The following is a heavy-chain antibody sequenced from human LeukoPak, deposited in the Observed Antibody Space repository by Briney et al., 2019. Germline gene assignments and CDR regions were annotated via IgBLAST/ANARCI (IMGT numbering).Heavy chain of an antibody. D-gene: IGHD3-10*01. J-gene: IGHJ4*02. CDR1: GYTFTGYY. CDR3: ASGGSGSYAPFYFDY. Sequence: ASVKVSCKASGYTFTGYYMHWVRQAPEQGLEWMGWINPNSGGTNYAQKFQGRVTMTRDTSISTAYMELSRLRSDDTAVYYCASGGSGSYAPFYFDYWGQGTLVTVSS. CDR2: INPNSGGT. V-gene: IGHV1-2*02.